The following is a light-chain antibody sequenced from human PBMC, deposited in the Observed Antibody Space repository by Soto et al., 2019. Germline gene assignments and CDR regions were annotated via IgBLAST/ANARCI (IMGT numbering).Light chain of an antibody. Sequence: QSVLTQPPSASGTPGQRVTISCSGSGSNIGTRTVNWYQQLPGTAPKVLIYSNSQRPSGVPDRFSGSKSGTSASLAISGLQSEDEADYYCAAWDDSLNAVVFGGGTKLTVL. CDR2: SNS. CDR1: GSNIGTRT. CDR3: AAWDDSLNAVV. V-gene: IGLV1-44*01. J-gene: IGLJ2*01.